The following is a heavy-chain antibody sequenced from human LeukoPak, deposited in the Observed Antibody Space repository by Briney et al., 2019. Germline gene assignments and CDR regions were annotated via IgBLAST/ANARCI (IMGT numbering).Heavy chain of an antibody. D-gene: IGHD2-8*01. Sequence: GESLKISCKGSGYSFTSYWIGWVRQMPGKGLEWMGIIYPADSSTKFSPSFQGQVTISADKSIATAYLQWSSQKASDTAMYYCARPIHCTSGVCYGYWGQGTLVTVSS. CDR3: ARPIHCTSGVCYGY. J-gene: IGHJ4*02. CDR2: IYPADSST. CDR1: GYSFTSYW. V-gene: IGHV5-51*01.